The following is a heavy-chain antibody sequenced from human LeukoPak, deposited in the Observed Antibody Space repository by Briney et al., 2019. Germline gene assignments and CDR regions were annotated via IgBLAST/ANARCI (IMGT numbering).Heavy chain of an antibody. CDR2: IYHSGIT. CDR1: GGSISSGDYS. J-gene: IGHJ4*02. D-gene: IGHD3-22*01. Sequence: SQTLSLTCAVSGGSISSGDYSWNWIRQPPGKGLEWIGNIYHSGITHYNPSLKSRVTISVDRSKNQFSLKLSSVTAADTAVYYCARGGDYYDSSGQPYGYWGQGTLVTVSS. V-gene: IGHV4-30-2*01. CDR3: ARGGDYYDSSGQPYGY.